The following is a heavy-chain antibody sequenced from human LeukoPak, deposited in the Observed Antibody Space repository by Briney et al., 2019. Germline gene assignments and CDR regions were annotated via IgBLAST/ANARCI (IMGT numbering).Heavy chain of an antibody. Sequence: GGSLRLSCAASGFTFSSYAINWVRQAPGKGLEWVSVISGTGGSTYYADSVKGRFTISRDNSKNTLYLQMNSLRAEDTAVYYCAKDRSIAARTFDYWGQGTLVTVSS. V-gene: IGHV3-23*01. J-gene: IGHJ4*02. D-gene: IGHD6-6*01. CDR3: AKDRSIAARTFDY. CDR2: ISGTGGST. CDR1: GFTFSSYA.